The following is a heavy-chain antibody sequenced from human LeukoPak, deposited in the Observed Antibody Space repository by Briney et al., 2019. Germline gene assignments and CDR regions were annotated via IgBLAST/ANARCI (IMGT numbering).Heavy chain of an antibody. CDR3: ARARYGDGFAHFDY. Sequence: ASVKDSCKSSGYTFTAYAMHWVRQAPGQGLEWMGWITPSDGANYAQKFQGRVTMTRDTSMSTAYMDLNRLTSDDTAVYFCARARYGDGFAHFDYWGQGTLVTVSS. CDR2: ITPSDGA. CDR1: GYTFTAYA. D-gene: IGHD5-24*01. V-gene: IGHV1-2*02. J-gene: IGHJ4*02.